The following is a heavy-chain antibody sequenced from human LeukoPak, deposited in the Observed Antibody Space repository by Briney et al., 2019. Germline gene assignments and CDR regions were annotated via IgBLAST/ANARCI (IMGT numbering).Heavy chain of an antibody. V-gene: IGHV3-30*03. CDR1: GFTFSSYW. CDR2: ISYDGSNK. J-gene: IGHJ4*02. CDR3: ATPSSGYCFDY. Sequence: GGSLRLSCAASGFTFSSYWMSWVRQAPGKGLEWVAVISYDGSNKYYADSVKGRFTISRDNSKNTLYLQMNSLRAEDTAVYYCATPSSGYCFDYWGQGTLVTVSS. D-gene: IGHD3-22*01.